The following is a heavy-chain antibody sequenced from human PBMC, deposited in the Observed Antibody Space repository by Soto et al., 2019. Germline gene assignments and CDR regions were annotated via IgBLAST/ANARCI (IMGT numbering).Heavy chain of an antibody. V-gene: IGHV5-10-1*01. Sequence: GESLKISCKGSGYSFTSYWISWVRQMPGKGLEWMGRIDPSDSYTNYSPSFQGHVTISADKSISTAYLQWSSLKASDTAMYYCARPGSGGGLYRYGMDVWGQGTTVTVSS. D-gene: IGHD3-10*01. CDR3: ARPGSGGGLYRYGMDV. J-gene: IGHJ6*02. CDR1: GYSFTSYW. CDR2: IDPSDSYT.